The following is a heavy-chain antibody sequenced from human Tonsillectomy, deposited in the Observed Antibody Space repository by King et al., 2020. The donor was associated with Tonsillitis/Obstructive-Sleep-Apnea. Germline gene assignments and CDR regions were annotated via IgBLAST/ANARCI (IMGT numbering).Heavy chain of an antibody. CDR3: ARVRTSSPVYNLDY. J-gene: IGHJ4*02. D-gene: IGHD1-14*01. CDR2: TRNKAHRYTT. V-gene: IGHV3-72*01. CDR1: GFTFSDHY. Sequence: VQLVESGGGLVQPGGSLRLSCAASGFTFSDHYMDWVRQAPGKGLEWVGRTRNKAHRYTTEYAASVKGRLTISRDDSENSLYLQMNSLKTEDTAVYYCARVRTSSPVYNLDYWGQGTLVTVSS.